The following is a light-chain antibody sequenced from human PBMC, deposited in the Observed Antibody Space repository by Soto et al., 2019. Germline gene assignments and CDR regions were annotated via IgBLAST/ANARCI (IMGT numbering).Light chain of an antibody. CDR3: QQYNNWPRT. V-gene: IGKV3-15*01. CDR1: RSVTSN. J-gene: IGKJ1*01. Sequence: EIVMTQSPATLSVSPGERAPLSFRSSRSVTSNSAWYQQKPGQAPRHLIYASTRAIDIPARFSGSGSETEFTLTSSSLQSEDFAVYYCQQYNNWPRTFGQGTKVDIK. CDR2: AS.